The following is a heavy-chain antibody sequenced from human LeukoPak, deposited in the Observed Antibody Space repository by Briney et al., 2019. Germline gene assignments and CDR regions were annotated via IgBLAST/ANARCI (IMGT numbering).Heavy chain of an antibody. J-gene: IGHJ4*02. Sequence: ASVKVSCKTSGYTFTRFGISWVRQGPGQGLEWVGWINAHDGHTNYAQRLQGRVTIAMDTSTSTAYMEVRSLRFDDTAVYYCARDIAWNVDYWAQGTLVTVSS. CDR3: ARDIAWNVDY. CDR1: GYTFTRFG. V-gene: IGHV1-18*01. CDR2: INAHDGHT. D-gene: IGHD1-1*01.